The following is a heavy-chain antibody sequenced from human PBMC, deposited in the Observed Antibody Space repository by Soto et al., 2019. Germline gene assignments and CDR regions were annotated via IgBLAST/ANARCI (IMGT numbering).Heavy chain of an antibody. Sequence: QVQLVESGGGVVQPGGSLRLSCQASGFNFDNYGMHWVRQAPGKGLEWVAVITYEGSNKYYADSVKGRFTISRDNSKHTLSLHLNTLKPEDTAVYHCAKDRVGGTFYTPLGFWGQGTLVTVSS. CDR2: ITYEGSNK. V-gene: IGHV3-30*18. J-gene: IGHJ4*02. D-gene: IGHD1-7*01. CDR1: GFNFDNYG. CDR3: AKDRVGGTFYTPLGF.